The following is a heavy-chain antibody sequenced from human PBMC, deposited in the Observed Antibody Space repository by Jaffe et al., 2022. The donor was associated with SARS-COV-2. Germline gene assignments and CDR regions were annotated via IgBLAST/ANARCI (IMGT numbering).Heavy chain of an antibody. D-gene: IGHD3-22*01. CDR2: IYYSGST. CDR1: GGSISSYY. J-gene: IGHJ4*02. V-gene: IGHV4-59*08. CDR3: ASLRGSGYYSRDFDY. Sequence: QVQLQESGPGLVKPSETLSLTCTVSGGSISSYYWSWIRQPPGKGLEWIGYIYYSGSTNYNPSLKSRVTISVDTSKNQFSLKLSSVTAADTAVYYCASLRGSGYYSRDFDYWGQGTLVTVSS.